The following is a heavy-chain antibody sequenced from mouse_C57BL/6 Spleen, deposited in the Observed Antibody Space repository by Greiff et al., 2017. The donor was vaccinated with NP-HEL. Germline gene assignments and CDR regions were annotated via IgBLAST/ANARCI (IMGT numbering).Heavy chain of an antibody. Sequence: QVQLQQSGPELVKPGASVKISCKASGYAFSSSWMNWVKQRPGKGLEWIGRIYPGDGDTNYNGKFKGKATLTADKSSSTAYMQLSSLTSEDSAVYFCARAGGYYGNGYFDYWGQGTTLTVSS. CDR2: IYPGDGDT. D-gene: IGHD2-1*01. V-gene: IGHV1-82*01. J-gene: IGHJ2*01. CDR3: ARAGGYYGNGYFDY. CDR1: GYAFSSSW.